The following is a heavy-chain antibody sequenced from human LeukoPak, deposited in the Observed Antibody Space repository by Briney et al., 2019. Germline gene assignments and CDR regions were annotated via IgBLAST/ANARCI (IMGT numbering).Heavy chain of an antibody. J-gene: IGHJ6*03. CDR1: GGTFSSYA. CDR2: IIPIFGTA. Sequence: ASVKVSCKASGGTFSSYAISWVRQAPGQGLEWMGGIIPIFGTANYAQKFQGRVTITTDESTSTAYMELSSLRSEDTAVYYCARGPIAAAGWYYYYMDVWAKGPRSPSP. D-gene: IGHD6-13*01. CDR3: ARGPIAAAGWYYYYMDV. V-gene: IGHV1-69*05.